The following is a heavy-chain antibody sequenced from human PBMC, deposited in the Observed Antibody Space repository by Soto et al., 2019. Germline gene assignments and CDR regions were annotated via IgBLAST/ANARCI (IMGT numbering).Heavy chain of an antibody. CDR2: SSYDGSYQ. Sequence: QVQLVESGGGVVQPGTSLRLSCEASGFAFNKFGMHWVRQAPGNGLEWVAFSSYDGSYQYYADYVQGRLTITRDNSMNTRNMQWNSLRREDTALYYCAKGGEVGGVLGDHWGQGTLVTVSS. D-gene: IGHD1-26*01. CDR3: AKGGEVGGVLGDH. J-gene: IGHJ4*02. V-gene: IGHV3-30*18. CDR1: GFAFNKFG.